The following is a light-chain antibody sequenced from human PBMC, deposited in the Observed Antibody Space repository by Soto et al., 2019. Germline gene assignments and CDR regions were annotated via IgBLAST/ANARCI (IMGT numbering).Light chain of an antibody. CDR3: SSYSTSFFYV. J-gene: IGLJ1*01. Sequence: QSVLTQPPSVSAAPGQKVTISCSGSSSDVGAYNYVSWYQQHPGEAPKLIIYGVTNRPSGVSYRFSGSKSDYTASQTISGLQAEDEADYYCSSYSTSFFYVFGTGTKVTVL. CDR2: GVT. CDR1: SSDVGAYNY. V-gene: IGLV2-14*01.